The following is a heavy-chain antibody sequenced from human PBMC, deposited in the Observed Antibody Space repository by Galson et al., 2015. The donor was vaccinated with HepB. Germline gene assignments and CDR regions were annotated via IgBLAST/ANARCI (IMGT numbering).Heavy chain of an antibody. Sequence: SVKASCKASGYTFTSHAMHWVRQAPGQRLEWMGWINAGNGNTKYSQKFQGRVTITRDTSASTAYMELSSLRSEDTAVYYCARDSAGITMIYWGQGTLVTVSS. D-gene: IGHD3-22*01. CDR2: INAGNGNT. J-gene: IGHJ4*02. CDR3: ARDSAGITMIY. CDR1: GYTFTSHA. V-gene: IGHV1-3*01.